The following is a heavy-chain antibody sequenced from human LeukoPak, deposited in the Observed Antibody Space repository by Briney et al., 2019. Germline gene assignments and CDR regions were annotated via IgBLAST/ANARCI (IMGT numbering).Heavy chain of an antibody. Sequence: PSETLSLTCTVSGGSISSYYWSWIRQPPGKGLEWIGYIYYSGSTYYNPSLKSRVTISVDTSKNQFSLKLSSVTAADTAVYYCARVRSNYFLIDYWGQGTLVTVSS. D-gene: IGHD4-11*01. CDR2: IYYSGST. CDR3: ARVRSNYFLIDY. V-gene: IGHV4-30-4*08. CDR1: GGSISSYY. J-gene: IGHJ4*02.